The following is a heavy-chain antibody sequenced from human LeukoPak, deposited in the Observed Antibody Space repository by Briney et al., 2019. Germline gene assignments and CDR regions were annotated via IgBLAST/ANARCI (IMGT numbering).Heavy chain of an antibody. CDR1: GGSISSSSYY. CDR2: FYYSGST. Sequence: SETLSLTCTVSGGSISSSSYYWGWLRQPPGKGLEWFGSFYYSGSTYYNPSLKSRVTITVDTSKNQSCLKLGSVTAADTAVYYCARDFDFWSCYFFDYWGQGTLATVSS. V-gene: IGHV4-39*02. CDR3: ARDFDFWSCYFFDY. J-gene: IGHJ4*02. D-gene: IGHD3-3*01.